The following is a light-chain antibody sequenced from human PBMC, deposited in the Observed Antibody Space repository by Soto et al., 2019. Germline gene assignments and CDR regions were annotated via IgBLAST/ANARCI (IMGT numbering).Light chain of an antibody. CDR1: EGISKW. J-gene: IGKJ2*01. Sequence: DIQMTQSPSSVSASVGDSVTITCRASEGISKWLAWYQQKPGKAPKLLIYGASTLQSGVPPRFSGRGSGTDFTLTINSLQPDDFATYYCQQANTFPHTFGQGTKLQIK. V-gene: IGKV1D-12*01. CDR2: GAS. CDR3: QQANTFPHT.